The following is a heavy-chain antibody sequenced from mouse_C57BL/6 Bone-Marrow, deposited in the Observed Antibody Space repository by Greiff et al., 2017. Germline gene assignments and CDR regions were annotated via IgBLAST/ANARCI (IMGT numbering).Heavy chain of an antibody. CDR3: ARESNWPDMDY. CDR1: GFTFSSYA. J-gene: IGHJ4*01. CDR2: ISDGGSYT. V-gene: IGHV5-4*01. Sequence: EVQGVESGGGLVKPGGSLKLSCAASGFTFSSYAMSWVRQTPEKRLEWVATISDGGSYTYYPDNVKGRFTISRDNAKNNLYLQMSHLKSEETAMYYCARESNWPDMDYWGQGTSVTVSS. D-gene: IGHD2-5*01.